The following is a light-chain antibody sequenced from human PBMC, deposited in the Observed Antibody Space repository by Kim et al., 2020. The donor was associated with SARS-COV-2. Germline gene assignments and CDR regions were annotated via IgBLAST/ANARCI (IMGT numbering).Light chain of an antibody. Sequence: IQLTQSPSSLSASVGDRVTITCRASQGISSYLAWYQQKPGKAPKLLIYAASTLQSGVPSRFSGSGSGTDFTLTISSLQPEDFATYYCQQIESYPLTFGQATRLEIK. V-gene: IGKV1-9*01. CDR2: AAS. CDR3: QQIESYPLT. J-gene: IGKJ5*01. CDR1: QGISSY.